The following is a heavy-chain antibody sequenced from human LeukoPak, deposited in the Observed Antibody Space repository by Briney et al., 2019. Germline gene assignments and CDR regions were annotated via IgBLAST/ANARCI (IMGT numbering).Heavy chain of an antibody. CDR1: GFTFSSYA. J-gene: IGHJ3*02. CDR3: AREDCSGGSCYSDLNAFDI. V-gene: IGHV3-30*04. CDR2: ISHDGSNK. Sequence: GGSLRLSCAASGFTFSSYAMHWVRQAPGKGLEWVAVISHDGSNKYYADSVKGRFTISRDNSKNTLYLQMNSLRAEDTAVYYCAREDCSGGSCYSDLNAFDIWGQGTMVTVSS. D-gene: IGHD2-15*01.